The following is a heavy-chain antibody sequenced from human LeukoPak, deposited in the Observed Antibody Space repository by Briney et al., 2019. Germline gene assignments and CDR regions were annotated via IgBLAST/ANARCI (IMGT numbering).Heavy chain of an antibody. CDR1: RFTFSSYA. Sequence: PGGSLRLSCAASRFTFSSYAMSWVRQAPGKGLEWVSAISGSGGSTYYADSVKGRFTISRDNSKNTLYLQMNSLRAEDTAVYYCAKGSRDSSGYYYSYYYYYMDVWGKGTTVTVSS. J-gene: IGHJ6*03. CDR2: ISGSGGST. D-gene: IGHD3-22*01. V-gene: IGHV3-23*01. CDR3: AKGSRDSSGYYYSYYYYYMDV.